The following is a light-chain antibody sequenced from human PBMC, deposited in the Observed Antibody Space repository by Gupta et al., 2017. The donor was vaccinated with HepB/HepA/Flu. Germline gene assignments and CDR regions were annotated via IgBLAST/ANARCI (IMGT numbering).Light chain of an antibody. Sequence: SYELTQPPSVSVSPGQTASITCSGDKLGDKYACWYQQKPGQSPVLVIYQDSKRPSGIPERVSGSNSGNTVTMXSXGTQAMXDSDYSSKEWDRSTEVFGTGTKLTVL. CDR2: QDS. V-gene: IGLV3-1*01. J-gene: IGLJ1*01. CDR3: KEWDRSTEV. CDR1: KLGDKY.